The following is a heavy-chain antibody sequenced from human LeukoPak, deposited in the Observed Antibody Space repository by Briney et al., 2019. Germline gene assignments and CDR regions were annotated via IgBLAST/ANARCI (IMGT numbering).Heavy chain of an antibody. D-gene: IGHD2-2*02. CDR2: INPNNGDT. CDR1: GYTFTDYY. Sequence: GASVKVSCEASGYTFTDYYMHWVRQAPGQGLEWVGWINPNNGDTYYAQRFQGRVTMTRDTSISTAYMDLSRLRSDDTSLYYCARGPYPYWYFDLWGRGTPVTVSS. J-gene: IGHJ2*01. V-gene: IGHV1-2*02. CDR3: ARGPYPYWYFDL.